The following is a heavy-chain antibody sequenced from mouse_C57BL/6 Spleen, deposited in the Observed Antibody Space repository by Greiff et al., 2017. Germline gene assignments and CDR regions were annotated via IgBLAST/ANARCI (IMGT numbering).Heavy chain of an antibody. CDR1: GFSFTSYG. CDR3: ARHEGKYGYFEV. CDR2: ICSAGST. V-gene: IGHV2-6-1*01. J-gene: IGHJ1*03. Sequence: VQLQESGPGLVAPSQSLSITCTVSGFSFTSYGVHWVRQPPGKGLEWLVVICSAGSTTYYSALKTSLGISKDNSENQVFCKMNSLQTDDTAMYYCARHEGKYGYFEVRGTGTTVTVSS. D-gene: IGHD2-1*01.